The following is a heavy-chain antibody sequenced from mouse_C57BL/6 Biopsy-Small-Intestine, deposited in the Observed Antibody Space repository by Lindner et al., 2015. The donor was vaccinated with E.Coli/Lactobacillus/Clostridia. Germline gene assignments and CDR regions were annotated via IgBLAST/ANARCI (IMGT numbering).Heavy chain of an antibody. CDR1: GFPLNSYE. J-gene: IGHJ4*01. Sequence: VQLQESGPGLVAPSQSLFITCTVSGFPLNSYEINWVRQPPGKGLEWLGVIWTDGNTNYNSALISRLSISKDNSKSLVFLKMNSLQTDDTAIYYCVKDARDWAMDYWGQGTSVTVSS. CDR2: IWTDGNT. CDR3: VKDARDWAMDY. V-gene: IGHV2S3*01. D-gene: IGHD3-3*01.